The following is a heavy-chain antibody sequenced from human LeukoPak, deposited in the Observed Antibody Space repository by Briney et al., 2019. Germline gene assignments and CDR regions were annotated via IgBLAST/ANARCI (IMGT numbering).Heavy chain of an antibody. CDR2: INPNSGGT. CDR1: GYTFTGYY. CDR3: ARDRGVDYCSGGSCYSYYYYNYMDV. V-gene: IGHV1-2*02. Sequence: ASVKVSCKASGYTFTGYYMHWVRQAPGQGLEWMGWINPNSGGTNYAQKFQGRVTMTRDTSISTAYMELSRLRSDDTAVYYCARDRGVDYCSGGSCYSYYYYNYMDVWGKGTTVTVSS. D-gene: IGHD2-15*01. J-gene: IGHJ6*03.